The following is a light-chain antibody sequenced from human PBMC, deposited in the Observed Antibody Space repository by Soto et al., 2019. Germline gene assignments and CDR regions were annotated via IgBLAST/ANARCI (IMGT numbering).Light chain of an antibody. CDR2: AAS. Sequence: AVLLTQSPSSFSASTGDRATITCRASQDIHNYLAWYQQVPGKAPKLLLYAASILQTGVPSRFSGSGSGTDFPLTIEGRQSEDFATYFCQHYYHYPWTFGQGTTVE. V-gene: IGKV1-8*01. J-gene: IGKJ1*01. CDR1: QDIHNY. CDR3: QHYYHYPWT.